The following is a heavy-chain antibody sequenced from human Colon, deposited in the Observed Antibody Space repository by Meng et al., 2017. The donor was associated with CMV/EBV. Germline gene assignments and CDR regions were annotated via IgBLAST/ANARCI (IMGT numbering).Heavy chain of an antibody. CDR1: GSTFTNYH. Sequence: VSCKASGSTFTNYHINWVRQATGQGLEWMGWMNPNNGDTGYAQKFQGRVTMTRDTSITTVYMELSSLRSEDTALYYCARGIAAGVDYWGQGTLVTVSS. CDR3: ARGIAAGVDY. D-gene: IGHD6-13*01. CDR2: MNPNNGDT. V-gene: IGHV1-8*01. J-gene: IGHJ4*02.